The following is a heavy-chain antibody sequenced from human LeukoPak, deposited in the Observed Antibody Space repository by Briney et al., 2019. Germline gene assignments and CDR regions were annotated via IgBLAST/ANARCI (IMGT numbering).Heavy chain of an antibody. D-gene: IGHD2-8*02. Sequence: GDSLKISCKGSGYTFTSYWIGWVRQMPGKGLEWMGIIYPGDSDTRYSLSFQGQVTISVDKSTSTAHLQWNSLKASDTAMYYCARHTGGFYHGVDYWGQGTLVTVSS. V-gene: IGHV5-51*01. J-gene: IGHJ4*02. CDR1: GYTFTSYW. CDR3: ARHTGGFYHGVDY. CDR2: IYPGDSDT.